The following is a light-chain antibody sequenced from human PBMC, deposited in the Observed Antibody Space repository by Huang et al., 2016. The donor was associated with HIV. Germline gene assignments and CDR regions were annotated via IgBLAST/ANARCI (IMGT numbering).Light chain of an antibody. J-gene: IGKJ1*01. CDR3: QQYYSYRT. CDR2: AAS. Sequence: AIRMTQSPSSLSASTGDRVNITCRASQDINNFIAWYHQKPGKAPNLFIYAASILATGVPSRFGGSGAGTEFNLSISCLQSEDFATYYCQQYYSYRTFGQGTQVEIK. CDR1: QDINNF. V-gene: IGKV1-8*01.